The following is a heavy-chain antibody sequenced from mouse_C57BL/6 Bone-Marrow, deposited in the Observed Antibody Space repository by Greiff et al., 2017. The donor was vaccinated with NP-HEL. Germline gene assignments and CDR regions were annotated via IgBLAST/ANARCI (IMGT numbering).Heavy chain of an antibody. CDR3: ARGGTTVVGYWYFDV. D-gene: IGHD1-1*01. Sequence: EVMLVESGPGLAKPSQTLSLTCSVTGYSITSDYWNWIRKFPGNKLEYMGYISYSGSTYYNPSLKSRISITRDTSKNQYYLQLNSVTTEDTATYYCARGGTTVVGYWYFDVWGTGTTVTVSS. CDR1: GYSITSDY. J-gene: IGHJ1*03. CDR2: ISYSGST. V-gene: IGHV3-8*01.